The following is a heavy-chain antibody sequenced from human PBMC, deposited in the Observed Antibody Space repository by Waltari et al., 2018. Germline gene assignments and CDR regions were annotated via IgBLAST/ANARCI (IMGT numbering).Heavy chain of an antibody. J-gene: IGHJ4*02. CDR1: GFTFSSYA. CDR3: ARDLYYYDSSGFLTQ. V-gene: IGHV3-30-3*01. D-gene: IGHD3-22*01. CDR2: ISYDGSNK. Sequence: QVQLVESGGGVVQPGRSLRLSCAASGFTFSSYAMHWVRQAPGKGLEWVAVISYDGSNKYYADSGKGRFTISRDNSKNTLYLQMNSLRAEDTAVYYCARDLYYYDSSGFLTQWGQGTLVTVSS.